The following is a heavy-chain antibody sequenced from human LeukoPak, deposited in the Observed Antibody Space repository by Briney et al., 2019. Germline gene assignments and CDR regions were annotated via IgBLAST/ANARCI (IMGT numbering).Heavy chain of an antibody. CDR3: ARDGVTMVRGVRKDWFDP. V-gene: IGHV4-34*01. J-gene: IGHJ5*02. Sequence: SETLSLTCAVYGGSFSGYYWSWIRQPPGKGLEWIGEINHSGSTNYNPSLKSRVTISVDTSKNQFSLKLSSVTAADTAVYYCARDGVTMVRGVRKDWFDPWGQGTLVTVSS. D-gene: IGHD3-10*01. CDR1: GGSFSGYY. CDR2: INHSGST.